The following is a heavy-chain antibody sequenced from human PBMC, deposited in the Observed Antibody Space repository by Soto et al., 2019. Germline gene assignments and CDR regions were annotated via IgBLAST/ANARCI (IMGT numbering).Heavy chain of an antibody. Sequence: ASVKVSCKTSGYTFTNFGVNWLRQAPGQGLEWMGWINVYNGNTNYAQQIKGRVIMTTDTSTSTAYMELKSLRSDDTAIYYCARGPDPTYSDYWGQGTLVTVSS. CDR1: GYTFTNFG. CDR2: INVYNGNT. V-gene: IGHV1-18*01. J-gene: IGHJ4*02. CDR3: ARGPDPTYSDY.